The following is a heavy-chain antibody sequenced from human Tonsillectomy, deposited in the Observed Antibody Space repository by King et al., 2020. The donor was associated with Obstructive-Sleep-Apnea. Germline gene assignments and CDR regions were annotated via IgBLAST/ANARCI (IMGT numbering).Heavy chain of an antibody. CDR2: IYPGDSNT. CDR3: ARLGGYDSSGLYYYYGMDV. CDR1: GYRFTSYW. D-gene: IGHD3-22*01. J-gene: IGHJ6*02. Sequence: QLVQSGAEVKKPGESLKISCKGSGYRFTSYWIGWVRQMPGKGLEWMGIIYPGDSNTRYSPSFQGQVTISADKSLTTAYLQWSSLKASDTAMYYFARLGGYDSSGLYYYYGMDVWGQGTTVTVSS. V-gene: IGHV5-51*01.